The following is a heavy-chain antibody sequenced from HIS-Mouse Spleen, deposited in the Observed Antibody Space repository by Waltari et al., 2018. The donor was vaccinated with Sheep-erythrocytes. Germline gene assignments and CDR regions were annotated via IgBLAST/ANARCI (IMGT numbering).Heavy chain of an antibody. D-gene: IGHD2-15*01. Sequence: QVQLVQSGAEVKKPGASVKVSCKASGYTFTGYYMHWVRQAPGQGLEWMGWIKPNTGGTNYAQKCQGRVTMTRDTSISTAYMELSRLRSDDTAVYYCARWRMEVVMYDYWGQGTLVTVSS. J-gene: IGHJ4*02. CDR3: ARWRMEVVMYDY. V-gene: IGHV1-2*02. CDR2: IKPNTGGT. CDR1: GYTFTGYY.